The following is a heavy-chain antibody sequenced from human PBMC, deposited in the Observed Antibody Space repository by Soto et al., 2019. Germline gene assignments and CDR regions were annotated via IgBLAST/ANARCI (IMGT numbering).Heavy chain of an antibody. CDR3: ARDRPEGLFDY. CDR1: GDSVSSGHYY. D-gene: IGHD6-6*01. J-gene: IGHJ4*01. CDR2: IYYSGST. Sequence: SQTLSLTCPVSGDSVSSGHYYCTWLRHAPGKGLAWIGNIYYSGSTSDNSSPKSRVTVSVATAKNQFSLKLSSVTAADAAVYYCARDRPEGLFDYWVQGTLVT. V-gene: IGHV4-61*01.